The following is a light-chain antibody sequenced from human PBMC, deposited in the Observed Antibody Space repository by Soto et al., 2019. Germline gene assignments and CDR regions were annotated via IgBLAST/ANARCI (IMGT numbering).Light chain of an antibody. V-gene: IGKV3-15*01. CDR3: HQYGSSPRT. CDR2: DAS. J-gene: IGKJ1*01. CDR1: QSVSSN. Sequence: EIVMTQSPATLSVSPGERATLSCRASQSVSSNLAWYQQKPGQPPRLLIYDASSRATGIPARFSGSGSGTDFTLTISRLEPEDFAVYYCHQYGSSPRTFGRGTKVDIK.